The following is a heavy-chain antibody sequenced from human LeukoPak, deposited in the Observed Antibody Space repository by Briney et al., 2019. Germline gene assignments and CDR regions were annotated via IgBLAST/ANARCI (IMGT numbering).Heavy chain of an antibody. CDR3: ARGRGARGQQPNDY. J-gene: IGHJ4*02. Sequence: ASVKVSCKASGYTFTSYDINWVRQATGQGLEWMGWMNPNSGNTGYAQKFQGRVTMTRNTSISTAYMELSSLRSEDTAVYYCARGRGARGQQPNDYWGQGTLVTVSS. CDR2: MNPNSGNT. CDR1: GYTFTSYD. V-gene: IGHV1-8*01. D-gene: IGHD6-13*01.